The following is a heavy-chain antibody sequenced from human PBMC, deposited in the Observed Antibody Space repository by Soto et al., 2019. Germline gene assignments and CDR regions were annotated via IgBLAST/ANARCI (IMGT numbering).Heavy chain of an antibody. D-gene: IGHD2-15*01. V-gene: IGHV4-38-2*01. CDR1: GFFISSGKY. CDR3: ARARWYDAFDV. Sequence: SETLSLTSAVSGFFISSGKYWGWIRKPPGKGLEWIGSIFHGGNTYYNPSLKSRVTISVDMSKNQFSLKLNSVTAADTAVYYCARARWYDAFDVWGQGTVVTVSS. CDR2: IFHGGNT. J-gene: IGHJ3*01.